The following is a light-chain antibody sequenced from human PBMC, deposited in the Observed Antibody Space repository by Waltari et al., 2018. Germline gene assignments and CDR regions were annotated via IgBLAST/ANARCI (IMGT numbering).Light chain of an antibody. CDR2: EVS. J-gene: IGLJ2*01. V-gene: IGLV2-14*01. Sequence: QSALTQPASVSGSPGQSITISCTGTSSDVGGYNYVSWYQQHPGKAPKLMIYEVSNRPSGGSNRFSGRKSGNTASLTISGLQAEDEADYYCSSYTSSSTLVVFGGGTKLTVL. CDR3: SSYTSSSTLVV. CDR1: SSDVGGYNY.